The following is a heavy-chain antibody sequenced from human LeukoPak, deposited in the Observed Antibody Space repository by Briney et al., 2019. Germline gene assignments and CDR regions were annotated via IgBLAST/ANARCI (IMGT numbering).Heavy chain of an antibody. J-gene: IGHJ4*02. CDR3: ARDRGAAAGN. Sequence: PGGSLRLSCAASGFTFSSYAMSWVRQAPGKGLEWVSVIYRGGSTYYADSVKGRFTMSRDNSKNTVYLQMDSLRAEDTALYYCARDRGAAAGNWGQGTLVTVSS. CDR2: IYRGGST. V-gene: IGHV3-53*01. D-gene: IGHD6-13*01. CDR1: GFTFSSYA.